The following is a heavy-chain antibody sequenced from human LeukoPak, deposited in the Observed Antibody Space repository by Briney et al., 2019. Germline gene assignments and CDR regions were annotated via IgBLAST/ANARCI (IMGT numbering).Heavy chain of an antibody. Sequence: GGSLRLSCAASVFAFSGYWMHWVRQAPGKGLVWVSRINSDGSTTSYADSVKGRFTISRDNAKNTLYLQMNSLRAEDTAVYYCSRCLYSSTLGYWGQGTLVTVSS. CDR3: SRCLYSSTLGY. V-gene: IGHV3-74*01. CDR2: INSDGSTT. J-gene: IGHJ4*02. CDR1: VFAFSGYW. D-gene: IGHD6-13*01.